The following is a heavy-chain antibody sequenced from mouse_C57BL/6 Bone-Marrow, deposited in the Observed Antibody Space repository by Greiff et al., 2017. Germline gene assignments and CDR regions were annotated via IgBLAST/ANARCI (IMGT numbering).Heavy chain of an antibody. D-gene: IGHD2-5*01. Sequence: EVQLQQSGAELVRPGASVKLSCTASGFNIKDDYMHWVKQRPEQGLEWIGWIDPENGDTEYASKFQGKATITADKSSNTAYLQLSSLTSEDTAVYYCTTDYSNYVGVSWFAYWGQGTLVTVSA. CDR2: IDPENGDT. CDR1: GFNIKDDY. J-gene: IGHJ3*01. V-gene: IGHV14-4*01. CDR3: TTDYSNYVGVSWFAY.